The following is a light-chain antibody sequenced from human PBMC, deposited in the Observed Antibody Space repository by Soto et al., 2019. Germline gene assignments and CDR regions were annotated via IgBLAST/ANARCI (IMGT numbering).Light chain of an antibody. CDR3: LQHNSYPRT. CDR2: DAS. V-gene: IGKV1-17*03. Sequence: DLQMTQSPSAMSASVGGRVTITCRASQGISNYLAWYQQKPGKVPKRLIYDASSMETGVPSRFSGSGSGTEFTLTISSLQPEDFATYYCLQHNSYPRTFGQGTKLEIK. CDR1: QGISNY. J-gene: IGKJ2*01.